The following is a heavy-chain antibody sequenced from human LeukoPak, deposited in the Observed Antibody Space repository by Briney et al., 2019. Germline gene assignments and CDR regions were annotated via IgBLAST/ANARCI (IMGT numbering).Heavy chain of an antibody. V-gene: IGHV3-23*01. CDR2: IRASGGLR. J-gene: IGHJ3*02. CDR3: ARDPNGDYIGAFDM. D-gene: IGHD4-17*01. CDR1: GFTFKDYA. Sequence: GGSLRLSCAASGFTFKDYAMMWVRQAPGMGLEWVSAIRASGGLRFYADSVKGRFTISRDNSKNTLYLQMNSLRAADTAVYYCARDPNGDYIGAFDMCGQGTKVTVSS.